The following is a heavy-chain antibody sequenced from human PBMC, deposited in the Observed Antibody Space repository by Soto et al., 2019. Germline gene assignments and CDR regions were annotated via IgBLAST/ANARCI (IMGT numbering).Heavy chain of an antibody. Sequence: PGGSLRLSCSASGFTVNINYMSWFRQAPGKGLEWVSVIYSGGSTYYADSVEGRFTISRDNSKNTVYLHMSSLRADDTAVYYCARDGPIQHHPDYWGRGTLVTVSS. V-gene: IGHV3-53*01. CDR1: GFTVNINY. CDR2: IYSGGST. CDR3: ARDGPIQHHPDY. D-gene: IGHD2-21*01. J-gene: IGHJ4*02.